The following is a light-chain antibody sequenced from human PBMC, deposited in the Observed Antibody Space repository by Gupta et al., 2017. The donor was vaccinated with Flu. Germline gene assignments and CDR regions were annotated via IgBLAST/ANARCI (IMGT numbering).Light chain of an antibody. CDR1: SSDVGGYDY. V-gene: IGLV2-14*01. CDR2: EVS. Sequence: QSALTQPASVSGSPGQSITISCTGTSSDVGGYDYVSWYQQHPGKGPKLMIYEVSNRPSGVSNRFSGSKSGTTASLTISRLQAEDEADYYCSSFTGSSTLYVFGSGTKVTVL. J-gene: IGLJ1*01. CDR3: SSFTGSSTLYV.